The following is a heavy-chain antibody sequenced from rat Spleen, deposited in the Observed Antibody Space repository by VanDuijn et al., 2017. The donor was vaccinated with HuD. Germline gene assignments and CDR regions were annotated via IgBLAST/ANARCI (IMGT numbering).Heavy chain of an antibody. D-gene: IGHD1-2*01. V-gene: IGHV5S13*01. CDR3: ARADSSYRMFAY. Sequence: EVQLVESGGGLVQPGRSLKLSCAASGISFSNYDMSWVRQAPTMGLDWVATISSSGDRTFYRDSVKGRFTASRDNAKNTLYLQMDSLRSEDTATYYCARADSSYRMFAYWGQGTLVTVSS. CDR2: ISSSGDRT. J-gene: IGHJ3*01. CDR1: GISFSNYD.